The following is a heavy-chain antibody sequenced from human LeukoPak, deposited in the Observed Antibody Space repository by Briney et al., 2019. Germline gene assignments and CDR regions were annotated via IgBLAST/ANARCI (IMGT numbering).Heavy chain of an antibody. D-gene: IGHD2-2*01. J-gene: IGHJ4*02. V-gene: IGHV4-59*01. CDR2: IYYSGST. CDR1: GGSISSYY. CDR3: ARSSTSHSHFDY. Sequence: SETLSLXCTVSGGSISSYYWSWIRQPPGKGLEWIGYIYYSGSTNYNPSLKSRVTISVDTSKNQFSLKLSSVTAADTAVYYCARSSTSHSHFDYWGQGTLVTVSS.